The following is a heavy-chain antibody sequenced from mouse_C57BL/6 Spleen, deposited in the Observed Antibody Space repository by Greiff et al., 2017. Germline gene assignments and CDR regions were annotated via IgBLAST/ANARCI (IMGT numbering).Heavy chain of an antibody. Sequence: QVQLQQPGAELVKPGASVKLSCKASGYTFTSYWMHWVKQRPGQGLEWIGMIHPNSGSTNYNEKFKSKATLTVDESSSTAYMQLSSLTSEDSAVYYCARESYDYDGTGAMDYWGQGTSVTVSS. CDR2: IHPNSGST. CDR1: GYTFTSYW. D-gene: IGHD2-4*01. J-gene: IGHJ4*01. V-gene: IGHV1-64*01. CDR3: ARESYDYDGTGAMDY.